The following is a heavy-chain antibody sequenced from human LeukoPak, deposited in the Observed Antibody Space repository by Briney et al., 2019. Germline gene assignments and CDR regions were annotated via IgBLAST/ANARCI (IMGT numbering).Heavy chain of an antibody. D-gene: IGHD6-19*01. J-gene: IGHJ1*01. V-gene: IGHV3-43*01. CDR1: GFTFKDYA. CDR2: ISWDSGNS. Sequence: GGSLRLSCAASGFTFKDYAMHWVRQVPGKGLEWVSLISWDSGNSYYADSVKGRFTISRDNSKSSLSLQMNSLRTEDTALYYCAKGPGAAVAKRYIQHWGQGTLVTVSS. CDR3: AKGPGAAVAKRYIQH.